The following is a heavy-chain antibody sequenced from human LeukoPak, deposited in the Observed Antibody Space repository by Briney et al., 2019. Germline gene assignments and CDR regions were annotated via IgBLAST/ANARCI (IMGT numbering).Heavy chain of an antibody. D-gene: IGHD3-10*01. J-gene: IGHJ6*03. V-gene: IGHV1-8*01. Sequence: ASVKVSCKASGYTFTSYDINWVRQATGQGLEWMGWMNPKSGNTGYVQKFQGRVTMTRNTSISTAYMELSSVRSEDTAVYYCAREKPFYYYGSGSYYYYYMDVWGKGTTVTISS. CDR1: GYTFTSYD. CDR2: MNPKSGNT. CDR3: AREKPFYYYGSGSYYYYYMDV.